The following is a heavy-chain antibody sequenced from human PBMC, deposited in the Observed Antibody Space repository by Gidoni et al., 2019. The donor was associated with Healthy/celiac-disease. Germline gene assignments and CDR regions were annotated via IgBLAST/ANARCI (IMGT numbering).Heavy chain of an antibody. V-gene: IGHV4-34*01. J-gene: IGHJ2*01. CDR1: GGSFSGYY. D-gene: IGHD6-13*01. CDR2: INHSGST. Sequence: QVQLQQWVAGLLKPSETLSLTCAVYGGSFSGYYWSWIRQPPGKGLEWIGEINHSGSTNYNPSLKSRVTISVDTSKNQFSLKLSSVTAADTAVYYCARGPYSSSWSNWYCDPWGRGTLVTVSS. CDR3: ARGPYSSSWSNWYCDP.